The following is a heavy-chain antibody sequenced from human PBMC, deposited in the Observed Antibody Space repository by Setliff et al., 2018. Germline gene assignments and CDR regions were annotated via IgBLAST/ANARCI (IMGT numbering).Heavy chain of an antibody. V-gene: IGHV4-59*01. D-gene: IGHD1-26*01. CDR3: ARAQDQASVGTPYFDY. J-gene: IGHJ4*01. CDR2: ISDSGSA. CDR1: GGSFSSYY. Sequence: SETLSLTCAVYGGSFSSYYWSWIRQPPGKGLEWIAYISDSGSANYSPSLKSRVSMSVDTSENQFSLKLSSVTAADTAVYFCARAQDQASVGTPYFDYWGHGTLVTVSS.